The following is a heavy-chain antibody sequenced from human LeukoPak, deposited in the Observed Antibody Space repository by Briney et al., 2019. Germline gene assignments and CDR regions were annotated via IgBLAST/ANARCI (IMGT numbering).Heavy chain of an antibody. CDR2: ISYDGSNK. CDR3: AKTEKPFYSPFDY. D-gene: IGHD5-18*01. V-gene: IGHV3-30*18. J-gene: IGHJ4*02. Sequence: GGSLRLSCAASGFTFSSYGMHWVRQAPGKGLEWVAVISYDGSNKYYADSVKGRFTISRENSKNTLYLQMNSLRAQDTAVYYCAKTEKPFYSPFDYWGQGTLVTVSS. CDR1: GFTFSSYG.